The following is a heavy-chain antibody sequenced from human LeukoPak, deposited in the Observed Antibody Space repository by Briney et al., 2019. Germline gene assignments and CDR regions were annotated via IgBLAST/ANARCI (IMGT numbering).Heavy chain of an antibody. CDR3: ASSIAEGLFDY. V-gene: IGHV3-53*01. CDR1: GFTVSSNS. D-gene: IGHD6-13*01. J-gene: IGHJ4*02. Sequence: GGSLRLSCAASGFTVSSNSMSWVRQAPGKGLEWVSVIYSGGSTYYADSVKGRFTISRDNSKNTLYLQMSSLRAEDTAVYYCASSIAEGLFDYWGQGTLVTVSS. CDR2: IYSGGST.